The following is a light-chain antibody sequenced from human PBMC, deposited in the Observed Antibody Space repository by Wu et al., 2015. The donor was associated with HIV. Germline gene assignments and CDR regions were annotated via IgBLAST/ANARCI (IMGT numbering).Light chain of an antibody. Sequence: EIVMTQSPATLSVSPGEGVTLSCRASQSVSSYLAWYQQTPGQAPRLLIYGASTRATGVPARFSGSGSGTQFTLTITNVQSADSAVYYCQQYNNWPPYSFGLGDQAGD. V-gene: IGKV3-15*01. CDR1: QSVSSY. CDR2: GAS. CDR3: QQYNNWPPYS. J-gene: IGKJ2*03.